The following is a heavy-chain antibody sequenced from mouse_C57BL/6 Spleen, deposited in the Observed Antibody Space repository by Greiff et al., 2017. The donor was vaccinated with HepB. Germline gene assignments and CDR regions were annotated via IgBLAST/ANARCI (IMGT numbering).Heavy chain of an antibody. CDR3: TRRIYLDY. CDR1: GYTFTDYE. V-gene: IGHV1-15*01. Sequence: VQLQESGAELVRPGASVTLSCKASGYTFTDYEMHWVKQTPVHGLEWIGAIDPETGGTAYNQKFKGKAILTADKSSSTAYMELRSLTSEDSAVYYCTRRIYLDYWGQGTTLTVSS. CDR2: IDPETGGT. J-gene: IGHJ2*01.